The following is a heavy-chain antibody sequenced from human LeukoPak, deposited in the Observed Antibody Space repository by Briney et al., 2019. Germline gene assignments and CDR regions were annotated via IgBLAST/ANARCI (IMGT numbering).Heavy chain of an antibody. J-gene: IGHJ4*02. CDR3: ARVGRSGAPVDY. CDR2: ISYDGSNK. CDR1: EFTFSSYG. V-gene: IGHV3-30*03. Sequence: PGGSLRLSCAASEFTFSSYGMHWVRQPPGKGLEWVAVISYDGSNKYYADSVKGRFTISRDNSKNTLYLQMNSLRAEDTAVYYCARVGRSGAPVDYWGQGTLVTVSS. D-gene: IGHD2-15*01.